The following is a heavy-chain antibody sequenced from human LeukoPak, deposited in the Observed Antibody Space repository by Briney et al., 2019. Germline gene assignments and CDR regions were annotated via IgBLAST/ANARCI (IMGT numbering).Heavy chain of an antibody. CDR1: GGFISSYY. V-gene: IGHV4-59*01. CDR2: IYYSGTT. J-gene: IGHJ4*02. D-gene: IGHD1-26*01. Sequence: PSETLSLTCTVSGGFISSYYWSWIRQPPGKGLEWIGYIYYSGTTDYNPSLKSRVTISVDTSNNQFSLKVSSVTAADTAVYYCARSSGAYRSFDYWGQGTLVPVSS. CDR3: ARSSGAYRSFDY.